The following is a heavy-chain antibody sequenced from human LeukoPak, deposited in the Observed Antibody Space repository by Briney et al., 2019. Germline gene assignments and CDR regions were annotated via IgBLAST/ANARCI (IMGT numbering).Heavy chain of an antibody. J-gene: IGHJ4*02. V-gene: IGHV4-34*01. D-gene: IGHD3-10*01. CDR3: ARGDGWGSYYAPLDY. CDR1: GGSFSGYY. CDR2: INHSGST. Sequence: SETLSLTCAVYGGSFSGYYWSWIRQPPGKGLEWIGEINHSGSTNYNPSLQSRVTISVDTSKNQFSLKVSSVTAADTAVYYCARGDGWGSYYAPLDYWGQGTRVTVSS.